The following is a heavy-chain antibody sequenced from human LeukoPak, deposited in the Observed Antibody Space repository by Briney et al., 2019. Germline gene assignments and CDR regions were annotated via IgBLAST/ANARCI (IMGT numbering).Heavy chain of an antibody. CDR3: AIIAAAGKSDY. J-gene: IGHJ4*02. D-gene: IGHD6-13*01. Sequence: GGSLRLSCAASGFTFSSHALTWVRQASGKGLEWVSTISGSGGSTYYADSVKGRFTISRDNSKNTLYLQMNSLRAEDTAVYYCAIIAAAGKSDYWGQGTLVTVSS. CDR1: GFTFSSHA. CDR2: ISGSGGST. V-gene: IGHV3-23*01.